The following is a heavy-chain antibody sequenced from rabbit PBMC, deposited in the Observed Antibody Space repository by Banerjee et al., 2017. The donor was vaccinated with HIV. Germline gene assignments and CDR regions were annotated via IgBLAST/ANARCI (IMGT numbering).Heavy chain of an antibody. V-gene: IGHV1S43*01. CDR1: GIDFSSYFY. J-gene: IGHJ4*01. CDR3: ARENSVYHYFNL. D-gene: IGHD1-1*01. CDR2: IYTTSGST. Sequence: QSLEESGGGLVKPGGTLTLTCTASGIDFSSYFYMCWVRQAPGKGLELIACIYTTSGSTWYASWVNGRFTITRSTSLNTVTLQMTSLTAADTATYFCARENSVYHYFNLWGPGTLVTVS.